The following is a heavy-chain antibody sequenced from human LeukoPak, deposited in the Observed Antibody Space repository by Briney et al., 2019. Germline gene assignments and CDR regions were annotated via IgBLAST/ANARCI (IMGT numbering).Heavy chain of an antibody. D-gene: IGHD6-13*01. CDR3: AKEDYSSSWYALDY. Sequence: GGSLRLSCAASGFTFRNYGMTWVRQAPGKGLEWVSLISGDGGSIYYADSVKGRFTISRDNSKNSLYLQMNSLRTEDTALYYCAKEDYSSSWYALDYWGQGTLVTVSS. J-gene: IGHJ4*02. CDR1: GFTFRNYG. V-gene: IGHV3-43*02. CDR2: ISGDGGSI.